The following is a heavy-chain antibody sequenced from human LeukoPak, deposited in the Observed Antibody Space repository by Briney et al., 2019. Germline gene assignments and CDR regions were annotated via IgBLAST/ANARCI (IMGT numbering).Heavy chain of an antibody. CDR1: GYSFTYW. CDR3: ASARHGDYVWDY. D-gene: IGHD4-17*01. CDR2: IYSGDSHT. J-gene: IGHJ4*02. V-gene: IGHV5-51*01. Sequence: GESLQISCKGSGYSFTYWIGWVRQMPGKGLEWMGIIYSGDSHTKYSPSFQGRVTISADKSISTAYLQWNSLEASDTAMYYCASARHGDYVWDYWGQGTLVTVSS.